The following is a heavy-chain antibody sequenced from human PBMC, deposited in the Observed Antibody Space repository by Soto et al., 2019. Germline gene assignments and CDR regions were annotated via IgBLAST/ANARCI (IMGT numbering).Heavy chain of an antibody. J-gene: IGHJ3*02. D-gene: IGHD3-3*01. Sequence: EVQLVESGGGLVQPGGSLRLSCAASGFTFSSYSMNWVRQAPGKGLEWVSYISSSSSTIYYADSVKGRFTISRDNAKNSLYLQMNSLRDEDTAVYYCARTRAYDFWSGYPDAFDIWGQGTMVTVSS. CDR1: GFTFSSYS. V-gene: IGHV3-48*02. CDR3: ARTRAYDFWSGYPDAFDI. CDR2: ISSSSSTI.